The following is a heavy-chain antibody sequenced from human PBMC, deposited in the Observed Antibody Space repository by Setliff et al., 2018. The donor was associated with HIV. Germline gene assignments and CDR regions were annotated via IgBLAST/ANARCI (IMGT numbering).Heavy chain of an antibody. J-gene: IGHJ2*01. V-gene: IGHV3-7*01. CDR1: GFRFRSYW. D-gene: IGHD6-13*01. Sequence: GGSLRLSCAASGFRFRSYWMSWVRQVPGKGLESVANVKQDGTETLYVDSVKGRFTISRDNANNIVYLQMNSLRVEDAAVYFCVQAAADRGGHWYFNLWGRGTLVTVSS. CDR2: VKQDGTET. CDR3: VQAAADRGGHWYFNL.